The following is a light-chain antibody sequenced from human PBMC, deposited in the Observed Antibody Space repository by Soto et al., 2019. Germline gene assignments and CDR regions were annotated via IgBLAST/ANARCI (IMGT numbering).Light chain of an antibody. CDR3: QQSYSTPKT. CDR1: QSISNY. V-gene: IGKV1-39*01. Sequence: DIQMTQSPPSLSASVGDRVTVTCRSSQSISNYLNWYQQKPGKAPKLLIYGASNLQTGVPSRFRGSASGTDFTLTISSLQPEDFATYYCQQSYSTPKTFGQGTKVDI. CDR2: GAS. J-gene: IGKJ1*01.